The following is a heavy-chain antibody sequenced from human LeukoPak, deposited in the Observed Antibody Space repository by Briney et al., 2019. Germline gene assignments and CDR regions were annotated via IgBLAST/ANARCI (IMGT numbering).Heavy chain of an antibody. D-gene: IGHD2-2*01. Sequence: GGSLRLSCAASGFTFSNAWMSWVRQAPGKGLEWVSYISSSGSTIYYADSVKGRFTISRDNAKNSLYLQMNSLRAEDTAVYYCARALRDCSSTSCNWGQGTLVTVSS. V-gene: IGHV3-11*01. J-gene: IGHJ4*02. CDR3: ARALRDCSSTSCN. CDR2: ISSSGSTI. CDR1: GFTFSNAW.